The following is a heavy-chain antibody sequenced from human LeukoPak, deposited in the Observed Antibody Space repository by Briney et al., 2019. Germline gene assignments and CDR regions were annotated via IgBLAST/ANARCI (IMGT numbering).Heavy chain of an antibody. CDR1: GGTFSSYA. D-gene: IGHD3-3*01. Sequence: SVKVSCKAPGGTFSSYAISWVRQAPGQGLEWMGGIIPIFGTANYAQKFQGRVTITADESTSTAYMELSSLRSEDTAIYYCASPVKYYDTWSGYPPFDYWGQGTLVTVSS. CDR2: IIPIFGTA. CDR3: ASPVKYYDTWSGYPPFDY. V-gene: IGHV1-69*01. J-gene: IGHJ4*02.